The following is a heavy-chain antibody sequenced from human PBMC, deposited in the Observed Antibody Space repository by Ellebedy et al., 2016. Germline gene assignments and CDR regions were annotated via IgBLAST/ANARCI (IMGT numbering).Heavy chain of an antibody. J-gene: IGHJ4*02. D-gene: IGHD5-12*01. Sequence: GGSLRLSCVASGFTFSTYTMNWVRQAPGKGLEWVSFISGSSSHIYNGDSVKGRFTISRDNAKNSLYLQMNSLRAEDTALYYCARGYSGYENWIGKFDSWGQGTLVTVSS. V-gene: IGHV3-21*01. CDR2: ISGSSSHI. CDR3: ARGYSGYENWIGKFDS. CDR1: GFTFSTYT.